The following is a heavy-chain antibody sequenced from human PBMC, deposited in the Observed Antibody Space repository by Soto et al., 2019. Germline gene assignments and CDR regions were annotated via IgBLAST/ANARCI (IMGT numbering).Heavy chain of an antibody. Sequence: GGSLRLSCAASGFTFSSYAMSWVRQAPGKGLEWVSAISGSGGSTYYADSVKGRFTISRDNSKNTLYLQMNSLRAEDTAVYYCAKGEYYDILPHYFDYWGQGTLVTVSS. D-gene: IGHD3-9*01. CDR1: GFTFSSYA. CDR3: AKGEYYDILPHYFDY. V-gene: IGHV3-23*01. CDR2: ISGSGGST. J-gene: IGHJ4*02.